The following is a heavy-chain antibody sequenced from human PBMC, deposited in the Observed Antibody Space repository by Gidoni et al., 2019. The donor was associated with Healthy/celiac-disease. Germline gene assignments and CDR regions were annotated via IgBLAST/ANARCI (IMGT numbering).Heavy chain of an antibody. CDR1: GTPFTGYY. D-gene: IGHD5-12*01. Sequence: QFQRVQSGAEVKKPGAPVTVSCKASGTPFTGYYMHWVRQAPGQGLEWMGWINPNSGGTNYAQKFQGWVTMTRDTSISTAYMELSRLRSDDTAVYYCARGRWLQYSLDYWGQGTLVTVSS. V-gene: IGHV1-2*04. J-gene: IGHJ4*02. CDR2: INPNSGGT. CDR3: ARGRWLQYSLDY.